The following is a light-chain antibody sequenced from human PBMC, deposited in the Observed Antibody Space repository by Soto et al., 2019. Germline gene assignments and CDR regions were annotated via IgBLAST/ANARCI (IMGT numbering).Light chain of an antibody. Sequence: YELTQPPSVSVAPGKTARITCGGNDIGSKSVHWYQQKPGQAPVLVIYYDSDRPSGIPERFSGSNSGNTATLTISRVEAGDEADYYCQVWDSSSDHVVFGGGTKLTVL. V-gene: IGLV3-21*04. CDR3: QVWDSSSDHVV. CDR2: YDS. CDR1: DIGSKS. J-gene: IGLJ2*01.